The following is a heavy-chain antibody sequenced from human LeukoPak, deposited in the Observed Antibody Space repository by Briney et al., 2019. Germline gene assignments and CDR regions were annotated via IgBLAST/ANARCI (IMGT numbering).Heavy chain of an antibody. J-gene: IGHJ5*02. V-gene: IGHV3-7*01. CDR3: ARWARYCSSGSCYSWFDP. CDR2: MKLDGSEE. Sequence: GGSLRLSCAASTFTFSSYWMSWVRQAPGKGLEWVANMKLDGSEEYYVDSVKGRFTISSDNAKNSLYLQMNSLRVDDTAVYYCARWARYCSSGSCYSWFDPWGQGTLVTVSS. CDR1: TFTFSSYW. D-gene: IGHD2-15*01.